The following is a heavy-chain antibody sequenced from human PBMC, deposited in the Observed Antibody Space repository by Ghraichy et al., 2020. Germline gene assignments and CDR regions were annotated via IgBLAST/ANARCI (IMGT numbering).Heavy chain of an antibody. Sequence: SGPTLVKPTETLTLTCTVSGFSLSNARMGVSWIRQPPGKALEWLAHIFSNDEKSYSTSLKSRLTISKDTSKSQVVLTMTNMDPVDTATYYCARITTDDSSGWYGLVDYWGQGTLVTVSS. V-gene: IGHV2-26*01. CDR1: GFSLSNARMG. D-gene: IGHD6-19*01. J-gene: IGHJ4*02. CDR3: ARITTDDSSGWYGLVDY. CDR2: IFSNDEK.